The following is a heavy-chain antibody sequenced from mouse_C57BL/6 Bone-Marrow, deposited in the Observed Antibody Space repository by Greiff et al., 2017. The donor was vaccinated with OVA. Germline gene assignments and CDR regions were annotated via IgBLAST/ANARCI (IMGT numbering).Heavy chain of an antibody. D-gene: IGHD2-2*01. V-gene: IGHV1-26*01. Sequence: VQLKQSGPELVKPGASVKISCKASGYTFTDYYMNWVKQSHGKSLEWIGDINPNNGGTSYNQKFKGKATLTVDKSSSTAYMELRSLTSEDSAVYYCARWLRGAYWGQGTLVTVSA. CDR1: GYTFTDYY. J-gene: IGHJ3*01. CDR2: INPNNGGT. CDR3: ARWLRGAY.